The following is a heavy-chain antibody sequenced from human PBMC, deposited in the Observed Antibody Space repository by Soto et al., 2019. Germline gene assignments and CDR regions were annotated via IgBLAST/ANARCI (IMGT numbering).Heavy chain of an antibody. D-gene: IGHD3-22*01. CDR1: GFTVSSNY. CDR3: ARDRSLSRNSRDGYNGYYFDY. J-gene: IGHJ4*02. V-gene: IGHV3-66*01. CDR2: IYSGGST. Sequence: GGSLRLSCAASGFTVSSNYMSWVRQAPGKGLEWVSVIYSGGSTYYADSVKGRFTISRDNSKNTLYLQMNSLRAEDTAVYYGARDRSLSRNSRDGYNGYYFDYWGQGTLVTVSS.